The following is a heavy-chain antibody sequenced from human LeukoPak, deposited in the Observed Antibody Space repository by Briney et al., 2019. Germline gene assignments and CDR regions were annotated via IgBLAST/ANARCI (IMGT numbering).Heavy chain of an antibody. CDR2: IYYSGST. J-gene: IGHJ4*02. Sequence: SETLSLTCTVSGGSISSYYWSWIRQPPGKGLEWIGYIYYSGSTNYNPSLKSRVTISVDTSKNQFSLKLSSVTAADTAVYYCAIPSGPEDYFDYWGQGTLVTVSS. CDR3: AIPSGPEDYFDY. V-gene: IGHV4-59*08. CDR1: GGSISSYY. D-gene: IGHD1-14*01.